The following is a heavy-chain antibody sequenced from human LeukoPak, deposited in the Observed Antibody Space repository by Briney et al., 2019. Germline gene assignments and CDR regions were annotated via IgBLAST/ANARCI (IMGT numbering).Heavy chain of an antibody. Sequence: SETLSLTCAVYGGSFSGYYWSWIRQPPGKGLEWIGEINHSGSTNYNPSLKSRVTISVDTSKNQFSLKLSSVTAADTAVYYCARGDWGSALAWGQGTMVIVSS. J-gene: IGHJ3*01. CDR1: GGSFSGYY. CDR3: ARGDWGSALA. V-gene: IGHV4-34*01. D-gene: IGHD7-27*01. CDR2: INHSGST.